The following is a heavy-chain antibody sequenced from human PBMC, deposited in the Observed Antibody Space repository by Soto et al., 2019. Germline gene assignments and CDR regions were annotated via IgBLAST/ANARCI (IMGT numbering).Heavy chain of an antibody. D-gene: IGHD2-21*02. CDR2: IYYSGST. CDR3: AREVVVTASFDY. CDR1: GGSISSGDYY. Sequence: LSLTWTVSGGSISSGDYYWSWTRQPPGKGLEWIGYIYYSGSTYYNPSLKSRVTISVDTSKNQFSLKLSSVTAADTAVYYCAREVVVTASFDYWGQGTLVTVSS. J-gene: IGHJ4*02. V-gene: IGHV4-30-4*01.